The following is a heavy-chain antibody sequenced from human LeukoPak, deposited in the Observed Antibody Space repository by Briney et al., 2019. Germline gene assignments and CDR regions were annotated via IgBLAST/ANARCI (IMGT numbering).Heavy chain of an antibody. J-gene: IGHJ4*02. V-gene: IGHV3-23*01. CDR3: AKSGHTYYSLPLDY. CDR1: GSTFTNYG. CDR2: ISGSGGTT. Sequence: PGGSLRLSCSASGSTFTNYGMSWVRQAPGKGLEWVSTISGSGGTTSYSDSVKGRFSVSRDNSKNRLYLQVNSLRAEDTAVYYCAKSGHTYYSLPLDYWGQGTLVTVSS. D-gene: IGHD3-10*01.